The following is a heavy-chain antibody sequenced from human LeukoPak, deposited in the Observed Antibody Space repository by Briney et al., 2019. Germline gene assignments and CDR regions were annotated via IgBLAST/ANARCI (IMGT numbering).Heavy chain of an antibody. V-gene: IGHV5-51*01. CDR3: ARRDSGYYYFDY. J-gene: IGHJ4*02. CDR2: IYPGDSDT. Sequence: GESLKISCKGSGYSFTNYWIAWVRQMPGKGLEWMGIIYPGDSDTRYSPSFQGQVTISADKSISTAYLQWSSPKASDTAMCYCARRDSGYYYFDYWGQGTLVTVSS. D-gene: IGHD5-12*01. CDR1: GYSFTNYW.